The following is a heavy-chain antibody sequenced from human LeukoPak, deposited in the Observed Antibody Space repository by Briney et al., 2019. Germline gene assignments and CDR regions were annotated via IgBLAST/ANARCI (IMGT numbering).Heavy chain of an antibody. J-gene: IGHJ4*02. Sequence: SETLSLTCAVPGYSISSGYYRGWIRQPPGKGLVWIGIIYPSGSTYYNSSLKRRLTTSVVTSKIQFSLKLSSLTASDSAVVFCARGRGPAACGYWGQGTRVTGSS. CDR2: IYPSGST. CDR1: GYSISSGYY. V-gene: IGHV4-38-2*01. D-gene: IGHD2-2*01. CDR3: ARGRGPAACGY.